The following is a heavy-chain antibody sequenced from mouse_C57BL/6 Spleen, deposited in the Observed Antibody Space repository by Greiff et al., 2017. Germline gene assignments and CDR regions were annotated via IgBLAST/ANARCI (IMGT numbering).Heavy chain of an antibody. Sequence: EVQLQESGAELVRPGASVKLSCTASGFNFTDYYMHWVKQRPEQGLEWIGRIDPEDGDTEYAPKFQGKATMTADTSSNTAYLQLSRLTTEDTAVYYCSIYYEYDRGFAYWGQGALVTVSA. V-gene: IGHV14-1*01. CDR1: GFNFTDYY. J-gene: IGHJ3*01. CDR3: SIYYEYDRGFAY. CDR2: IDPEDGDT. D-gene: IGHD2-4*01.